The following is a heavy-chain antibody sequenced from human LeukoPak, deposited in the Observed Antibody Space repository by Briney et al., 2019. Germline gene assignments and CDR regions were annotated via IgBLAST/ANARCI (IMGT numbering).Heavy chain of an antibody. V-gene: IGHV3-30*18. CDR1: GFTFSSYG. D-gene: IGHD5-18*01. CDR3: AKDIAMVY. J-gene: IGHJ4*02. CDR2: ISYDGSNK. Sequence: GGSLRLPCAASGFTFSSYGMHWVRQAPGKGLEWVAVISYDGSNKYYADSVKGRFTISRDNSKNTLYLQMNSLRAEDTAVYYCAKDIAMVYWGQGTLVTVSS.